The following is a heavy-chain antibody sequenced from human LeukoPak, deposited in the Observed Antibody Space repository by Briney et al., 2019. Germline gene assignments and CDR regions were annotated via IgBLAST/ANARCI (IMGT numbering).Heavy chain of an antibody. CDR1: GFTFTSYA. CDR3: VKKGYGDPLS. J-gene: IGHJ4*02. V-gene: IGHV3-23*01. D-gene: IGHD4-17*01. CDR2: VSGTGRDT. Sequence: GGSLRLSCAASGFTFTSYAMSWVRQAPGEGLEWVSIVSGTGRDTSYADSVKGRFTVSRDISKNTIYLQMNSLRAEDTAVYYCVKKGYGDPLSWGQGTLVTVSS.